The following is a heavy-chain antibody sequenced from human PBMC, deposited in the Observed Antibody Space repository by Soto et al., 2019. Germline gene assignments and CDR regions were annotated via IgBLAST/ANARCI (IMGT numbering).Heavy chain of an antibody. CDR2: IKQDGSEK. V-gene: IGHV3-7*03. CDR1: GFTFSSYW. Sequence: QTGGSLRLSCAASGFTFSSYWMTWARQAPGKGLEWVANIKQDGSEKYYVDSVKGRFTISRDNAKNSLYLQMSSLRAEDTAVYYCAREGRIAVAGSKGTSWFDPWGQGTLVTVPS. CDR3: AREGRIAVAGSKGTSWFDP. J-gene: IGHJ5*02. D-gene: IGHD6-19*01.